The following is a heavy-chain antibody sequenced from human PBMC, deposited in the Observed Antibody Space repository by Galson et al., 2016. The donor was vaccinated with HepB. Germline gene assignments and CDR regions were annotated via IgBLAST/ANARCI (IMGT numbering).Heavy chain of an antibody. CDR1: GFTFNTYW. CDR2: LDSYGSST. CDR3: VREAGGDSNYDYYFDN. Sequence: SLRLSCAASGFTFNTYWMHWIRQAPGKGLEWVLRLDSYGSSTAYADSVKGRFFVSRDNAKNTLNLQMNSLRAEDTAVYYCVREAGGDSNYDYYFDNWGQGTLVTVSS. V-gene: IGHV3-74*01. D-gene: IGHD1-7*01. J-gene: IGHJ4*02.